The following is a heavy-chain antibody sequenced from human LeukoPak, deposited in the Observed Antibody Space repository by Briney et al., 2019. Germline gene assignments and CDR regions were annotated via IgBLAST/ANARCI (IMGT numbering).Heavy chain of an antibody. V-gene: IGHV3-23*01. CDR3: AKSPGYSSTRGSDY. Sequence: GGSLRLSCAASGFTFSSYAMSWVRQAPGKGLEWVSAISGSGGSTYYADSVKGRFTISRDNSKNTLYLQMNSLRAEDTAVYYCAKSPGYSSTRGSDYWGQGTLVTVSS. CDR1: GFTFSSYA. CDR2: ISGSGGST. D-gene: IGHD2-2*01. J-gene: IGHJ4*02.